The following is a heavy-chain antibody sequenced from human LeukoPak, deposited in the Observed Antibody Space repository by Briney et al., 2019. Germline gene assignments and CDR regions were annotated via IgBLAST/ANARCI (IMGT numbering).Heavy chain of an antibody. V-gene: IGHV3-33*01. D-gene: IGHD3-10*01. Sequence: QSGGSLRLSCAASGFTFSSYGIHWVRQAPGKGLEWVAVIWSDGINKYYADSVKGRFTISRDNSKNTLYLQMNSLRAEDTAVYYCARESYYYDSGNNAFDIWGQGTMVTVSS. CDR3: ARESYYYDSGNNAFDI. J-gene: IGHJ3*02. CDR2: IWSDGINK. CDR1: GFTFSSYG.